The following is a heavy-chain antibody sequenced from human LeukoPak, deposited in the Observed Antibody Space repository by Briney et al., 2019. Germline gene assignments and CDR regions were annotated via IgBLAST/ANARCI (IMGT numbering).Heavy chain of an antibody. D-gene: IGHD6-19*01. V-gene: IGHV3-30*18. CDR2: ISYDGSYK. Sequence: ARSLTLSCAASEFTFRTYGMHWVRQAPGKGLEWVAVISYDGSYKFYADSVKGRFTISRDNSKSTLYLQMNSLRAEDTAIYYCAKDRYSSLNEIDYWGEGTLVTVSS. CDR1: EFTFRTYG. CDR3: AKDRYSSLNEIDY. J-gene: IGHJ4*02.